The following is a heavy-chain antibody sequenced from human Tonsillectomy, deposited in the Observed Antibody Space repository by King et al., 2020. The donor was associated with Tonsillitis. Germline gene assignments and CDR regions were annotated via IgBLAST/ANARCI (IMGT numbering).Heavy chain of an antibody. J-gene: IGHJ3*01. CDR2: IDPNSGGT. Sequence: QLVQSGAEVKKPGASVRVSCKASGYTFTDYYINWVRQAPGQGLEWVGWIDPNSGGTNFAQKFQGRITMTRDTSINTVYMELSSLRSDDTAMYYCARDRSHASDVWGQGAMVTVSS. CDR1: GYTFTDYY. CDR3: ARDRSHASDV. V-gene: IGHV1-2*02.